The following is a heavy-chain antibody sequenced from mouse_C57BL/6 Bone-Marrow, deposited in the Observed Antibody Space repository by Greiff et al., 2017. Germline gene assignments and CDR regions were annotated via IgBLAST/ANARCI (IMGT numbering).Heavy chain of an antibody. J-gene: IGHJ1*03. CDR3: ARGGYGSTNWYFDV. Sequence: VQLQQSGAELVRPGTSVKVSCKASGYAFTNYLIEWVKQRPGQGLEWIGVINPGSGGTNYNEKFKGKATLTADKSSSTAYMQLSSLTSEDSAVCFCARGGYGSTNWYFDVWGTGTTVTVSS. CDR2: INPGSGGT. V-gene: IGHV1-54*01. CDR1: GYAFTNYL. D-gene: IGHD1-1*01.